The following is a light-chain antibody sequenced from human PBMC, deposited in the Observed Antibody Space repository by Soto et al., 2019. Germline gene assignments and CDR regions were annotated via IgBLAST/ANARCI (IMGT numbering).Light chain of an antibody. Sequence: EIVMTQSPATLSVSPGERATLSCRASQSVSSNLAWYQQKPGQAPRLLIYGASTRATGIPARFSGSGSGTEFPLTISSLHSEDFAFYYCQHYNWPPLTFGGGTKVEIK. CDR3: QHYNWPPLT. V-gene: IGKV3-15*01. CDR1: QSVSSN. J-gene: IGKJ4*01. CDR2: GAS.